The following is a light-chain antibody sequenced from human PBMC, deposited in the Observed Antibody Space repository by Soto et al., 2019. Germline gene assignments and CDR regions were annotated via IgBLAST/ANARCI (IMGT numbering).Light chain of an antibody. CDR3: QQYDRSPLT. Sequence: EIVWTQSPGTLSVAPEERATLSCRASQSVTSNYLAWYQQRPGQAPRLLIYGASNRATGVPDRFSGSGSGTDFTLTISRLEPEDFAVYYCQQYDRSPLTFGGGTKVDIK. CDR1: QSVTSNY. V-gene: IGKV3-20*01. CDR2: GAS. J-gene: IGKJ4*01.